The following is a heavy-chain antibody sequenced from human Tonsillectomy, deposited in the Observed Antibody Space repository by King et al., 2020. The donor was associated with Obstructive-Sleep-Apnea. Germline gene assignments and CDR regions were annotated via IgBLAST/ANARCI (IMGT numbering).Heavy chain of an antibody. CDR1: GFILSDYY. D-gene: IGHD5-12*01. CDR3: ARAYSAQSYYGMDV. Sequence: VQLVESGGGLVKPGRSLRLSCAASGFILSDYYMNWIRQAPGKGLEWVSYISSSGNTIYYADSVKGRFTISRDNANNSLYLQMNSLRAEDTAVYFCARAYSAQSYYGMDVWGQGTTVTVSS. J-gene: IGHJ6*02. V-gene: IGHV3-11*01. CDR2: ISSSGNTI.